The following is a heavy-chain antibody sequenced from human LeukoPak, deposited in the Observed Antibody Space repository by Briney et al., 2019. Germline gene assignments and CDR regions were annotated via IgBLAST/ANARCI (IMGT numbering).Heavy chain of an antibody. CDR2: IKSDGKT. J-gene: IGHJ1*01. CDR3: ARAPSEVGGYYPEYFRH. D-gene: IGHD3-3*01. V-gene: IGHV3-74*01. CDR1: GFTFSRYW. Sequence: GGSLRLSCEASGFTFSRYWMHWVRQAPGKGLVWVSRIKSDGKTNYADSVKGRFTISRDNAKNTVSLQMNSLRDDDTGVYYCARAPSEVGGYYPEYFRHWGQGTLVTVSS.